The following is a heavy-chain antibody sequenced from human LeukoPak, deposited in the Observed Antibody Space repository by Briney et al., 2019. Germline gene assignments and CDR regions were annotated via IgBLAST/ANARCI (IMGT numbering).Heavy chain of an antibody. CDR3: ARGLGRSAWDIVVVPASDKDYYYYGMDV. CDR1: GYTFTSYD. Sequence: ASVKVSCKASGYTFTSYDINWLRQATGQGLEWMGWMNPNRGNTGYAQKCQGRVTMTRNTSISTAYMELSSLRSEDTAVYYCARGLGRSAWDIVVVPASDKDYYYYGMDVWGQGTTVTVSS. D-gene: IGHD2-2*01. V-gene: IGHV1-8*01. J-gene: IGHJ6*02. CDR2: MNPNRGNT.